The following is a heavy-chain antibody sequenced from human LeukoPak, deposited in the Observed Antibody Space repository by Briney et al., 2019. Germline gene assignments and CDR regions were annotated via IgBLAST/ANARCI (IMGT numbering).Heavy chain of an antibody. Sequence: GGSLRLSCAASGFTFSTYAMSWVRQAPGQGLEWVSAITGSGGTTYYADSVKGRFTISRDNSKNTLYLQMNSLRAEDTAVYYCAKGDTAMASWGQGTLVTVSS. CDR3: AKGDTAMAS. D-gene: IGHD5-18*01. CDR1: GFTFSTYA. CDR2: ITGSGGTT. J-gene: IGHJ5*02. V-gene: IGHV3-23*01.